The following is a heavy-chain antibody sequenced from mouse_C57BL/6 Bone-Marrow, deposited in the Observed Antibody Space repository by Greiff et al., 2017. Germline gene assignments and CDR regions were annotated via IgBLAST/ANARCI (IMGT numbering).Heavy chain of an antibody. J-gene: IGHJ1*03. CDR2: IHPNSGST. Sequence: QVQLQQPGAELVKPGASVKLSCKASGYTFTSYWMHWVKQRPGQGLEWIGMIHPNSGSTNYNEKFKSKATLTVDKSSSTAYMQLSSLTSEDSAVYYCASSTGTPYWYFDVWGTGTTVTVSS. CDR3: ASSTGTPYWYFDV. D-gene: IGHD4-1*02. CDR1: GYTFTSYW. V-gene: IGHV1-64*01.